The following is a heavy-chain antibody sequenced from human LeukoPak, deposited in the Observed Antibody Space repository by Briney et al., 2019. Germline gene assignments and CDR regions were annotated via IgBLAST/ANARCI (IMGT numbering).Heavy chain of an antibody. Sequence: SETLSLTCTVSGGSISSYYWSWIRQPPGKGLEWIGYIYYSGSTNYNPSLKSRVTISVDTSKNQFSLKLSSVTAADTAVYYCAGGLSELLFDYWGQGTLVTVSS. J-gene: IGHJ4*02. D-gene: IGHD1-26*01. CDR2: IYYSGST. CDR3: AGGLSELLFDY. CDR1: GGSISSYY. V-gene: IGHV4-59*01.